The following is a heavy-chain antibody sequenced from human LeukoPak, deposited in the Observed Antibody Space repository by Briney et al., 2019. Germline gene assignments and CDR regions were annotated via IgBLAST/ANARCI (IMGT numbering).Heavy chain of an antibody. CDR1: GFSFANSV. CDR2: ISGSGDRT. V-gene: IGHV3-23*01. CDR3: ASGTLGNLDY. Sequence: GGSLRLSCAASGFSFANSVISWIRQAPGKGPEWVSAISGSGDRTDYADSVRGRFTISRDNSKSTLYLQMNSLRAEDTAVYYCASGTLGNLDYWGQGTLVTVSS. D-gene: IGHD3-16*01. J-gene: IGHJ4*02.